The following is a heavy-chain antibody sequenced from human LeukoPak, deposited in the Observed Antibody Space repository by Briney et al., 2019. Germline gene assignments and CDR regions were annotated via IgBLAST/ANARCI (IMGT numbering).Heavy chain of an antibody. CDR2: ISGSGGST. V-gene: IGHV3-23*01. CDR1: GFTFSSYW. J-gene: IGHJ4*02. Sequence: GGSLRLSCAASGFTFSSYWMSWVRQTPGKGLEWVSAISGSGGSTYYADSVKGRFTISRDNSKNTLYLQMNSLRAEDTAVYYCAKRTSRVGATGYFDYWGQGTLVTVSS. D-gene: IGHD1-26*01. CDR3: AKRTSRVGATGYFDY.